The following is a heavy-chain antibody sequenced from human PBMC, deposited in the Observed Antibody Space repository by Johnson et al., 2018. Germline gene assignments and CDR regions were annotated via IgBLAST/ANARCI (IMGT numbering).Heavy chain of an antibody. V-gene: IGHV4-4*07. CDR3: VRGRLGELEY. CDR2: IDHSGVT. D-gene: IGHD3-16*01. J-gene: IGHJ4*02. CDR1: GGSISRYS. Sequence: QVQLQESGPGLVKXSETXSLXCTVSGGSISRYSWTWILQPPGKGLEYIGSIDHSGVTDFNPSLTSRVSMSVDSSKITFSLNLDPVTAADTAVYYCVRGRLGELEYWGQGTLVIVSS.